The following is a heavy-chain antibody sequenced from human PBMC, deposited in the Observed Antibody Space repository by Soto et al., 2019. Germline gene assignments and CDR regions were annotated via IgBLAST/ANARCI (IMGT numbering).Heavy chain of an antibody. Sequence: PGGSLRLSCAASGFTFSSYGMHWVRQAPGKGLEWVAVIWYDGSNKYYADSVKGRFTISRDNSKNTLYLQMNSLRAEDTAVYYCARVGGVVVPAAQLDYWGQGTLVTVPQ. V-gene: IGHV3-33*01. CDR2: IWYDGSNK. CDR3: ARVGGVVVPAAQLDY. J-gene: IGHJ4*02. D-gene: IGHD2-2*01. CDR1: GFTFSSYG.